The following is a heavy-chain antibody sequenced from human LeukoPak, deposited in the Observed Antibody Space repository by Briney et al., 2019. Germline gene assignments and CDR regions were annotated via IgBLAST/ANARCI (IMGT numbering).Heavy chain of an antibody. V-gene: IGHV3-7*01. D-gene: IGHD1-26*01. CDR3: ARVIGGAIDH. Sequence: GGSLRLSCAASGFTFSLYSMTWVRQAPGKGLEWVANIAPDGSTQNYVDSLEGRFTISRDNPKNSLYLQMHSLRAEDAAVYYCARVIGGAIDHWGQGTLVTVSA. J-gene: IGHJ4*02. CDR2: IAPDGSTQ. CDR1: GFTFSLYS.